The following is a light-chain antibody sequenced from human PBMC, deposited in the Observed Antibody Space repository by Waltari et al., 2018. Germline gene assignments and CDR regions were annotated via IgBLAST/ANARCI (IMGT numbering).Light chain of an antibody. J-gene: IGKJ4*01. CDR3: QQFHTWPLT. Sequence: DIVMTPYPETLSVSPGQRVTLSCRASTNIDASLAWHQQRPGQAPRVLISGASYRVTGIPDRFSGGGSGTEFTLTISSLRYEDVAIYYCQQFHTWPLTFGGGDKVEIK. CDR2: GAS. V-gene: IGKV3-15*01. CDR1: TNIDAS.